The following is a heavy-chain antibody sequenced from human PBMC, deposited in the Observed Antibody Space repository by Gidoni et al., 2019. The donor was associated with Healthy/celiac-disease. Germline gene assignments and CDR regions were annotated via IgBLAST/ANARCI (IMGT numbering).Heavy chain of an antibody. J-gene: IGHJ4*02. Sequence: EVQLVESGGGLVKPGGSLRLSCEASGFTFSGYSMTWVRQAPGKGLEWVSSISSSSSYIYYADSVKGRFTISRDNAKNSLYLQMNSLRAEDTAVYYCARDQGFTLLDAGRGVSAAGFDYWGQGTLVTVSS. CDR3: ARDQGFTLLDAGRGVSAAGFDY. V-gene: IGHV3-21*01. CDR2: ISSSSSYI. CDR1: GFTFSGYS. D-gene: IGHD6-25*01.